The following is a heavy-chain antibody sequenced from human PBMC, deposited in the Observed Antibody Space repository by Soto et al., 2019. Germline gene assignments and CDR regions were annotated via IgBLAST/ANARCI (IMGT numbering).Heavy chain of an antibody. V-gene: IGHV3-74*01. CDR3: SRGRGNYYFDY. CDR2: INSDGSSI. D-gene: IGHD3-10*01. Sequence: GGSLRLSCAASGFTFSSYWMHWVRQAPGKGPVWVSRINSDGSSISYADSVKGRFTISRDNAKNTLYVQMNSLRAEDTAVYYCSRGRGNYYFDYWGQGTLVTVSS. CDR1: GFTFSSYW. J-gene: IGHJ4*02.